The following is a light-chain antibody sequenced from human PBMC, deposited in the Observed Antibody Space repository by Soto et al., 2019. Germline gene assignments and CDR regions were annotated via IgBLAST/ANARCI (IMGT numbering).Light chain of an antibody. CDR2: RVS. J-gene: IGKJ1*01. Sequence: DVVMTQSPLSLPVTLGQPASISCRSSQSVVYSDGIAYLTWFQQRPGQSPRRLIYRVSNRDSGVPDRFRGSGSGTDFTLKISRVDAEDVGVYYCMQGTHWPPTFGRGTKVEIK. V-gene: IGKV2-30*01. CDR3: MQGTHWPPT. CDR1: QSVVYSDGIAY.